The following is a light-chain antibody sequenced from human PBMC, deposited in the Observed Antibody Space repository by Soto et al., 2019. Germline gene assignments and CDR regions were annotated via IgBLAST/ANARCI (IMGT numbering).Light chain of an antibody. CDR1: QSVSSSY. J-gene: IGKJ4*01. V-gene: IGKV3-20*01. Sequence: EIVVTQSPGTLSLSPGERATLSCSASQSVSSSYLAWYQQKPGQAPRLLIYGASSRATGIPDRVSDSGSGNDFTLTISSLEPEDVGVYYCQQYRSSPLVTFGGVTKVAI. CDR3: QQYRSSPLVT. CDR2: GAS.